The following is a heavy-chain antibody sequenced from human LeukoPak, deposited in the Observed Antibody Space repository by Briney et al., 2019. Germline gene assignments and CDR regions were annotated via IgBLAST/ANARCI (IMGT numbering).Heavy chain of an antibody. D-gene: IGHD3-22*01. Sequence: GGSLRLSCGASGFTFSSYWMHWVRQAPGKGLVWISRINSDGSTTSYADSVKGRFTISRDNAKNTLYLQMNSLRAEDTAVYYCTTDLYYYDSSGYYRIDYWGQGTLVTVPS. V-gene: IGHV3-74*01. CDR2: INSDGSTT. J-gene: IGHJ4*02. CDR1: GFTFSSYW. CDR3: TTDLYYYDSSGYYRIDY.